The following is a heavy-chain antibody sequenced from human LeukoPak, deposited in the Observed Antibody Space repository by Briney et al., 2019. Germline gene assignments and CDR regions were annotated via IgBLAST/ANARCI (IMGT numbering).Heavy chain of an antibody. V-gene: IGHV1-46*01. Sequence: GASVKVSCKASGYTFTSYYMHWVRQAPGQGLEWMGIINPSGGSTSYAQKFQGRVTMTRDTSISTAYMELSRLRSDDTAVYYCARDGETNFEYWGQGTLVTVSS. J-gene: IGHJ4*02. CDR3: ARDGETNFEY. D-gene: IGHD7-27*01. CDR2: INPSGGST. CDR1: GYTFTSYY.